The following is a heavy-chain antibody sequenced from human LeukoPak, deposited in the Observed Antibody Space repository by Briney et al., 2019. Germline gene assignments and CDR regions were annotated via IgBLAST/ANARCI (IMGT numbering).Heavy chain of an antibody. V-gene: IGHV3-20*04. CDR2: INWNGGST. CDR1: GLTFDEYG. CDR3: ARDNAVTLDY. J-gene: IGHJ4*02. D-gene: IGHD6-19*01. Sequence: GGSLRLSCAASGLTFDEYGMSWVRQAPGEGLEWVSGINWNGGSTGYADSVKGRFTISRDNAKNSLYLQMNSLSAEDTAVYYCARDNAVTLDYWGQGTLVTVSS.